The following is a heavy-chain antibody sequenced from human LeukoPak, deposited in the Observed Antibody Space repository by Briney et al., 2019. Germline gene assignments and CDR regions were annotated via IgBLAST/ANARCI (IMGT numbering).Heavy chain of an antibody. D-gene: IGHD6-13*01. CDR2: IRYDGSNK. J-gene: IGHJ6*03. CDR1: GFTFSSYG. V-gene: IGHV3-30*02. Sequence: PGGSLRLSCAASGFTFSSYGMHWVRQAPGKGLEWVAFIRYDGSNKYYADSVKGRFTISRDNSKNTLYLQINSLSSDDTAVYYCARSSYSSSWYIGYYYYYMDVWGKGTTVTVSS. CDR3: ARSSYSSSWYIGYYYYYMDV.